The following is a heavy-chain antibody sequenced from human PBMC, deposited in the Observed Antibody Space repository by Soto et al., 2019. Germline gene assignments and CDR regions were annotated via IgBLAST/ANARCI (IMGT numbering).Heavy chain of an antibody. J-gene: IGHJ5*02. CDR1: GYTFTSYD. D-gene: IGHD4-4*01. V-gene: IGHV1-8*01. CDR2: MNPNSGNT. CDR3: ARAYSSYYNWFDP. Sequence: QVQPVQSGAEVKKPGASVKVSCKASGYTFTSYDINWVRQATGQGLEWMGWMNPNSGNTGYAQKFQGRVTMTRNTSISTAYMELSSLRSEATAVYYCARAYSSYYNWFDPWGQGTLVTVSS.